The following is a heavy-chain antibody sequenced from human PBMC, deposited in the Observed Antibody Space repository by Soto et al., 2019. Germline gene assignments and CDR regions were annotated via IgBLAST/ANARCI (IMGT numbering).Heavy chain of an antibody. CDR1: GGTFSSYA. CDR3: ARARGLEWSDYYYYYGMDV. V-gene: IGHV1-69*13. J-gene: IGHJ6*02. CDR2: IIPIFGTA. D-gene: IGHD3-3*01. Sequence: SVKVSCKASGGTFSSYAISWVRQAPGQGLEWMGGIIPIFGTANYAQKFQGRVTITADESTSTAYMELSSLRSEDTAVYYCARARGLEWSDYYYYYGMDVWGQGTTVTVSS.